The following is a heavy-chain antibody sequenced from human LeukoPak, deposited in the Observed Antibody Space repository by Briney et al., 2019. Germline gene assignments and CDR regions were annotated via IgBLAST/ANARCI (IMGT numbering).Heavy chain of an antibody. D-gene: IGHD6-13*01. Sequence: GGSLRLSCAASGFTFSSYGMHWVRQAPGKGLEWVAIIWYDGSNRYYADAVTGRFTVSRDNSKNTLYLQMNSLGAEDTAMYYCARTTGTPEAGILDSWGRGTLVTVSS. CDR3: ARTTGTPEAGILDS. CDR1: GFTFSSYG. J-gene: IGHJ5*01. V-gene: IGHV3-33*01. CDR2: IWYDGSNR.